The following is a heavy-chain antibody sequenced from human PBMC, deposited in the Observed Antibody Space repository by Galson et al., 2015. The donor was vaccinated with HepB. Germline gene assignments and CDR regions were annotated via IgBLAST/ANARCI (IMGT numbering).Heavy chain of an antibody. CDR3: ARDALVGGYQLLSHHDAFDI. CDR2: ISYDGSNK. D-gene: IGHD2-2*01. V-gene: IGHV3-30-3*01. J-gene: IGHJ3*02. CDR1: GFTFSSYA. Sequence: SLRLSCAASGFTFSSYAMHWVRQAPGKGLEWVAVISYDGSNKYYADSVKGRFTISRDNSKNTLYLQMNSLRAEDTAVYYCARDALVGGYQLLSHHDAFDIWGQGTMVTVSS.